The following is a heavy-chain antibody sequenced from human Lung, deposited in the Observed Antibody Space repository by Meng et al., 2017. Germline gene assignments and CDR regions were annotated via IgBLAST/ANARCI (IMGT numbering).Heavy chain of an antibody. D-gene: IGHD6-25*01. Sequence: QVQLGQSGAEVKKPGASVKVSCKPSGYNFPDYYIHWVRRAPGQGLERMGRINPKSGDTHYAQKFQARVTMTGDTSISTAYMELSGLRSDDTAMYYCARDEDISAAGKLFGDYWGQGTLVTVSS. CDR1: GYNFPDYY. CDR3: ARDEDISAAGKLFGDY. V-gene: IGHV1-2*06. J-gene: IGHJ4*02. CDR2: INPKSGDT.